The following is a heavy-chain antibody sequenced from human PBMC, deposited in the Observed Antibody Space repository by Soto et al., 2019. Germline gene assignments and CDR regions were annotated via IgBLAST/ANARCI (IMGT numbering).Heavy chain of an antibody. J-gene: IGHJ6*01. Sequence: GQPPKIPYKGAGCSFTSYWIGWVRQMPGKGLEWMGIIYPGDSDTRYSPSFQDQVTISAHKSISTAYLQWSSLKPSDPAMQYRVFRIFGGVTPDYYYSVMDFWGQGPSVPV. CDR2: IYPGDSDT. CDR1: GCSFTSYW. V-gene: IGHV5-51*01. D-gene: IGHD3-3*01. CDR3: VFRIFGGVTPDYYYSVMDF.